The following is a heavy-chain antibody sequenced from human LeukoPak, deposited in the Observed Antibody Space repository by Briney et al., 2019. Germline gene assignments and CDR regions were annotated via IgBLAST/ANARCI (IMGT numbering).Heavy chain of an antibody. CDR2: IYYSGST. CDR3: ARQASTTGTKTTKFDY. D-gene: IGHD1-1*01. Sequence: WVRQAPGKGLEWIGSIYYSGSTYYNPSLKSRVTISVDTSKNQFSLKLSSVTAADTAVYYCARQASTTGTKTTKFDYWGQGTLVTVSS. J-gene: IGHJ4*02. V-gene: IGHV4-39*01.